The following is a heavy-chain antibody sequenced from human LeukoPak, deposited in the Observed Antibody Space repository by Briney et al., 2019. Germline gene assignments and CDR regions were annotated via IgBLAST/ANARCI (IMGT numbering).Heavy chain of an antibody. Sequence: GGSLRLSCAASGFTVSSNYMSWVRQAPGKGLEWVSVIYSGGSTYYADSVKGRFTISRDNSKNPLYLQMNSLRAEDTAVYYCARLVVFRSYFDYWGQGTLVTVSS. CDR3: ARLVVFRSYFDY. D-gene: IGHD2-2*01. V-gene: IGHV3-53*01. CDR1: GFTVSSNY. CDR2: IYSGGST. J-gene: IGHJ4*02.